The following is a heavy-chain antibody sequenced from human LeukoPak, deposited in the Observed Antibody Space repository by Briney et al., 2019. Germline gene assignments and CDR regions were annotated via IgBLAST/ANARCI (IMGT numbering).Heavy chain of an antibody. D-gene: IGHD6-13*01. CDR3: ARYIAAAGRFDY. J-gene: IGHJ4*02. CDR1: GGTFSSYA. CDR2: IIPIFGTA. V-gene: IGHV1-69*01. Sequence: SVKVSCKASGGTFSSYAISWVRQAPGQGLEWMGGIIPIFGTANYAQRFQGRVTITADESTSTAYMELSSLRSEDTAVYYCARYIAAAGRFDYWGQGTLVTVSS.